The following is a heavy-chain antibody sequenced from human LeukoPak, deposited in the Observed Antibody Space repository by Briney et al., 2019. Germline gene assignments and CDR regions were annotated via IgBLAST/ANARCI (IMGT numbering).Heavy chain of an antibody. V-gene: IGHV1-2*02. CDR3: ARGDSGITVTGHNNLKQSNWFDP. J-gene: IGHJ5*02. D-gene: IGHD6-19*01. CDR2: INPNNGGT. Sequence: ASVKVSCKASGYTFTDYYMHWVRHGPGQGLEWMGWINPNNGGTNYAQNFQGRVTMTRDTSISIVYMELSRLRSDDTAVYYCARGDSGITVTGHNNLKQSNWFDPWGQGTLVTVSS. CDR1: GYTFTDYY.